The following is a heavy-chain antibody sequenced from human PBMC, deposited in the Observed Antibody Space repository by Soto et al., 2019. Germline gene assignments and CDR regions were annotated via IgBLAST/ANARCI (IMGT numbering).Heavy chain of an antibody. Sequence: SVKVSCKASGGTFSSYAISWVRQAPGQGLEWMGGIIPIFGTANYAQKFQGRVTITADESTSTAYMELSSLRPEDTAVYYCATTATYYDSKVNPPDAFDIWGQGTMVTVSS. CDR3: ATTATYYDSKVNPPDAFDI. J-gene: IGHJ3*02. CDR2: IIPIFGTA. CDR1: GGTFSSYA. V-gene: IGHV1-69*13. D-gene: IGHD3-22*01.